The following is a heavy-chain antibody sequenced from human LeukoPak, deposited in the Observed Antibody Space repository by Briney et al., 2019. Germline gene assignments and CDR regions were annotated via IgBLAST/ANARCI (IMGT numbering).Heavy chain of an antibody. CDR3: ARGARGGYPNYYYYYYMDV. J-gene: IGHJ6*03. Sequence: ASVKVSCKASGYTFTSYDINWVRQATGQGREWMGWMNPNSGNTGYAQKFQGRVTMTRNTSISTAYMELSSLRSEDTAVYYCARGARGGYPNYYYYYYMDVWGKGTTVTISS. V-gene: IGHV1-8*01. D-gene: IGHD5-12*01. CDR1: GYTFTSYD. CDR2: MNPNSGNT.